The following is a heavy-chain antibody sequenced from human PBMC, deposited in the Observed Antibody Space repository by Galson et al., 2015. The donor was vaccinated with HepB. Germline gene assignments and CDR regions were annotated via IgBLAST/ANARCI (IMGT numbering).Heavy chain of an antibody. CDR3: ARVASHRQPYYFYYYMDV. CDR2: TYYSGST. Sequence: TLSLTCTVSGGSISSGDYYWNWIRQPPGKGLERIGYTYYSGSTYYNPSLKSRVTISVDTSKNQFSLKLSSVTAADTAVYYCARVASHRQPYYFYYYMDVWGKGTTVTVSS. CDR1: GGSISSGDYY. V-gene: IGHV4-30-4*01. J-gene: IGHJ6*03. D-gene: IGHD5-18*01.